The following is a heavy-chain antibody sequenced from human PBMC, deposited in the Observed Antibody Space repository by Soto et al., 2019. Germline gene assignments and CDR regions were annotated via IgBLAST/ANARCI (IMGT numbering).Heavy chain of an antibody. CDR2: IWYDGSNK. Sequence: PGGSLRLSCAASGFTFSSYGMHWVRQAPGKGLEWVAVIWYDGSNKYYADSVKGRFTISRDNSKNTLYLQMNSLRAEDTAVYYCARDGYCSGGSCYSHSAYGMDVWGQGTAVTVSS. J-gene: IGHJ6*02. CDR1: GFTFSSYG. CDR3: ARDGYCSGGSCYSHSAYGMDV. D-gene: IGHD2-15*01. V-gene: IGHV3-33*01.